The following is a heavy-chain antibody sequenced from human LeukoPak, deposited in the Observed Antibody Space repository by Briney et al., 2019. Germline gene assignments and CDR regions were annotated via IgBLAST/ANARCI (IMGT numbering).Heavy chain of an antibody. J-gene: IGHJ4*02. CDR3: ARDRLFPGLQLELLYFDH. CDR2: ISAYNGNT. V-gene: IGHV1-18*01. D-gene: IGHD1-1*01. Sequence: GASVKVSCKASGYTFTSYDINWVRQAPGQGLEWMGWISAYNGNTNYAQKLQGRVTMTTDTSTSTAYMELRSLRSDDTAVYYCARDRLFPGLQLELLYFDHWGQGTLVTVSS. CDR1: GYTFTSYD.